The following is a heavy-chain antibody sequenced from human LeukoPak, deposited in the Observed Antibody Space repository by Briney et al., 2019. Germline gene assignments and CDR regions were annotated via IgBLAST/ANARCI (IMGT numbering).Heavy chain of an antibody. V-gene: IGHV1-8*01. D-gene: IGHD7-27*01. J-gene: IGHJ4*02. CDR1: GYTFTSYD. CDR3: VRGPPNWGFDF. CDR2: MSPNSGGT. Sequence: ASVKVSCKASGYTFTSYDINWVRHATGQGLEWMGWMSPNSGGTGYAQKFQGRVTMTRDTSISTAFMELTSLKSEDTAVYYCVRGPPNWGFDFWGQGALVTVSS.